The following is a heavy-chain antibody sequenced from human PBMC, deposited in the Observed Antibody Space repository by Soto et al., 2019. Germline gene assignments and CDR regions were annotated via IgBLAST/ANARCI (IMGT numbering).Heavy chain of an antibody. J-gene: IGHJ4*02. Sequence: GESLKISCKGSGYSFTSYWIGWVRQMPGKGLEWMGIIFPGDSDTRYSPSFQGLVTISADKSITTAYLQWSGLKASDTAMYYCVRKPPSYSNNWFFAYWGQGTLVTV. CDR3: VRKPPSYSNNWFFAY. D-gene: IGHD1-1*01. CDR2: IFPGDSDT. V-gene: IGHV5-51*01. CDR1: GYSFTSYW.